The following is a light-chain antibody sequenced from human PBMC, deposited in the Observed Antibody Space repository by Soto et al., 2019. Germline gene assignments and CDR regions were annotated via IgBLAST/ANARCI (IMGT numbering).Light chain of an antibody. Sequence: EIVLTQSPGTLSLSPGERATLSCRASQSVSSSYLAWYQQKPGQAPMLIIYGASSRATGIPDRFSCSGSGTAFTLTISRLEPEYFAVYYWQQYCSSLGTFGQGTKVEIK. CDR1: QSVSSSY. V-gene: IGKV3-20*01. CDR3: QQYCSSLGT. CDR2: GAS. J-gene: IGKJ1*01.